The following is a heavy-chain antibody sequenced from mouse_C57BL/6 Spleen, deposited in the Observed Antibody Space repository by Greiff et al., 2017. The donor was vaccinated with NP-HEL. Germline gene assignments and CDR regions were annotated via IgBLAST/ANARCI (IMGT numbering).Heavy chain of an antibody. Sequence: QVQLQQSGAELVKPGASVKLSCKASGYTFTEYTIHWVKQRSGQGLEWIGWFYPGSGSIKYNEKFKDKATLTADKSSSTVYMELSRLTSEDSAVYFCARHPITTVVATRGYWYFDVWGTGTTVTVSS. J-gene: IGHJ1*03. CDR3: ARHPITTVVATRGYWYFDV. V-gene: IGHV1-62-2*01. CDR2: FYPGSGSI. D-gene: IGHD1-1*01. CDR1: GYTFTEYT.